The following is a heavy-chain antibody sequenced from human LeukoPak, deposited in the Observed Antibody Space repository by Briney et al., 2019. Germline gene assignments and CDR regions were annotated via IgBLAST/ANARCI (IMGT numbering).Heavy chain of an antibody. Sequence: ASVKVSCKAYGYTFMSHGISWVRQAPGQGLEWMGWISGSSSNTNYAQRLQGRVTMTTDTSTTTAYMELRSLRSDDTAVYYCARATGTWGHDGFDNWCQGTMVIVSS. J-gene: IGHJ3*02. CDR3: ARATGTWGHDGFDN. CDR2: ISGSSSNT. V-gene: IGHV1-18*01. D-gene: IGHD3-16*01. CDR1: GYTFMSHG.